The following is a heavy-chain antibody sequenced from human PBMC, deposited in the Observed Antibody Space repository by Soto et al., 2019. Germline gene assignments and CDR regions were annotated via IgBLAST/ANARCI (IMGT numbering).Heavy chain of an antibody. J-gene: IGHJ4*02. V-gene: IGHV4-39*01. Sequence: QLQLQESGPGLVKPSETLSLTCTVSGGSISSSSYYWGWIRQPPGKGLEWIGSIYYSGSTYYNPSLKSRVTISVDTSKNQFSLKLSSVTAADTAVYYCARGATIFGVVITSFDYWGQGTLVTVSS. CDR2: IYYSGST. CDR3: ARGATIFGVVITSFDY. D-gene: IGHD3-3*01. CDR1: GGSISSSSYY.